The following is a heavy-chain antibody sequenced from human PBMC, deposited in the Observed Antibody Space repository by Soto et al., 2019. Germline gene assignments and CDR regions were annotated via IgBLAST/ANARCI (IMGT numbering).Heavy chain of an antibody. J-gene: IGHJ6*02. V-gene: IGHV3-30*18. CDR1: GFTFSAYG. CDR2: ISHDGTNK. Sequence: VGSLRLSCTPSGFTFSAYGMHWVRQAPGKGLEWVAAISHDGTNKYYGDSVRGRFTISRDNSKNTLYLQMNTLRNEDTAVYYCAKESRSSAVTATRVYGMDVWGQGTTVTV. D-gene: IGHD2-21*02. CDR3: AKESRSSAVTATRVYGMDV.